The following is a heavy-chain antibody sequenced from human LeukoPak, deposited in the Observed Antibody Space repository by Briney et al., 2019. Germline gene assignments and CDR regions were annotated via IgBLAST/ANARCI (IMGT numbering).Heavy chain of an antibody. CDR2: IYYSGSA. J-gene: IGHJ5*02. D-gene: IGHD3-3*01. Sequence: PSETLSLTCTVSGGSISSYYWSWIRQPPGKGLEWIGYIYYSGSANYNPSLKSRVTISVDTSKNQFSLKLSSVTAADTAVYYCARLNYDFWSGYYIGWFDPWGQGTLVTVSS. CDR3: ARLNYDFWSGYYIGWFDP. CDR1: GGSISSYY. V-gene: IGHV4-59*08.